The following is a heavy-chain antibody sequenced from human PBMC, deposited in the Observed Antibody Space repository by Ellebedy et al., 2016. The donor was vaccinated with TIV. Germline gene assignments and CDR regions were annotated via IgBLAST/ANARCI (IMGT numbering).Heavy chain of an antibody. V-gene: IGHV1-8*01. Sequence: ASVKVSXKASRYTFTSYDINWVRQATGQGLEWMGWMNPNSGNTGYAQKFQGRVTMTRNTSISTAYMELSSLRSEDTAVYYCAREGSSDYYYYYMDVWGKGTTVTVSS. D-gene: IGHD6-6*01. CDR2: MNPNSGNT. CDR3: AREGSSDYYYYYMDV. J-gene: IGHJ6*03. CDR1: RYTFTSYD.